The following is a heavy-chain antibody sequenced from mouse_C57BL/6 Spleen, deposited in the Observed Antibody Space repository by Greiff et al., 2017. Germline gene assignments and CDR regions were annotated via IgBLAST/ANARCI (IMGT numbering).Heavy chain of an antibody. CDR3: ARSYYGSSSLWFAY. CDR2: IHPNSGST. CDR1: GYTFTSYW. J-gene: IGHJ3*01. D-gene: IGHD1-1*01. Sequence: QVQLQQPGAELVKPGASVKLSCKASGYTFTSYWMHWVKQRPGQGLEWIGMIHPNSGSTNYNEKFKSKATLTVDKSSSTAYMQLSSLTSEYSAVYYCARSYYGSSSLWFAYWGQGTLVTVSA. V-gene: IGHV1-64*01.